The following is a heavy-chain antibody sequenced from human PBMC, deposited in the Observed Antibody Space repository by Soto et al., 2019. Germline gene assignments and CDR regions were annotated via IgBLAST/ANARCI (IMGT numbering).Heavy chain of an antibody. CDR2: IYYSGST. D-gene: IGHD2-15*01. CDR3: AREVLDGYFDY. Sequence: SETLSLTCAVYGGSFSGYYWSWIRQPPGKGLEWIGYIYYSGSTNYNPSLKSRVTISVDTSKNQFSLKLSSVTAADTAVYYCAREVLDGYFDYWGQGTLVTVSS. CDR1: GGSFSGYY. V-gene: IGHV4-59*01. J-gene: IGHJ4*02.